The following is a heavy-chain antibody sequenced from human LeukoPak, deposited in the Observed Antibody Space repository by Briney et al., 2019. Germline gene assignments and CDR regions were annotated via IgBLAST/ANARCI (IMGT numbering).Heavy chain of an antibody. D-gene: IGHD5-24*01. CDR1: GFNFSCYS. V-gene: IGHV3-21*01. J-gene: IGHJ4*02. CDR3: ARDWVEMATIPVFDY. CDR2: ISSSSSYI. Sequence: GSLRLSCAASGFNFSCYSMNLVRQAPGKGLEWVSSISSSSSYIYYADSVKGRFTIPRDNAKNSLYLQMNSLRAEDTAVYYCARDWVEMATIPVFDYWGQGTLVTVSS.